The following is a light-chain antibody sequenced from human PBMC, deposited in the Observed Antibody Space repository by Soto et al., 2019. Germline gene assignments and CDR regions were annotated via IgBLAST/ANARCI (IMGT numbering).Light chain of an antibody. CDR3: QQCFSLTPT. CDR2: AAS. Sequence: DIPMNQSPSSLSASVGDRVTITGRESQSIENYLSWYQQIQGKAPKLXIYAASNLQRGVPSRFSGSGAGTEFTLPISNLQPDDFAVDDCQQCFSLTPTFGHGTKVDIK. CDR1: QSIENY. V-gene: IGKV1-39*01. J-gene: IGKJ1*01.